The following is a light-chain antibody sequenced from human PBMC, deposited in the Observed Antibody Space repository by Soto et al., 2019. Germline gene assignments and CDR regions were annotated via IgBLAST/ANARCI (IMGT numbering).Light chain of an antibody. V-gene: IGKV1-5*03. CDR3: QQYDLYPWT. Sequence: DIQMTQSPSTLSASVGDRVTITCRASQSISSWLAWYQQKTGKAPKLLIYKASSLESGVPSRFSVSGSGTEFTLTISSLQPDDFATYYCQQYDLYPWTFGQGTKVEI. CDR2: KAS. CDR1: QSISSW. J-gene: IGKJ1*01.